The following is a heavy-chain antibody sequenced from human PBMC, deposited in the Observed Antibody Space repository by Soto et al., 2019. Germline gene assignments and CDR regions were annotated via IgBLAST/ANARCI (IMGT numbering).Heavy chain of an antibody. V-gene: IGHV1-8*01. D-gene: IGHD6-6*01. CDR3: ARVSSIAARRSYDS. CDR2: LNPRSCKA. CDR1: GYTFTIHD. Sequence: QVQLVQSGAEVKKHGASVKVSCKASGYTFTIHDIHWVRQAPGQGLEWMAGLNPRSCKAAYAQRFQGRLTMTGNASTSTAYIELSALRSEDTAMYYCARVSSIAARRSYDSWGQGTLVTVSS. J-gene: IGHJ4*02.